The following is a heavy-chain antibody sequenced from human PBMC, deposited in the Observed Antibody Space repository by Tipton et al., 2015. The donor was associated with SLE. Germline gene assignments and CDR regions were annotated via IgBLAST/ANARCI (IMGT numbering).Heavy chain of an antibody. CDR2: IYYSGST. V-gene: IGHV4-59*01. J-gene: IGHJ4*02. CDR1: GGSISSYY. D-gene: IGHD3-10*01. CDR3: ARTSYYGLVHS. Sequence: TLSLTCTVSGGSISSYYWSWIRQPPGKGLEWIGYIYYSGSTNYNPSLKSRVTISVDTSKNQFSLKLSSVTAADTAVYYCARTSYYGLVHSWGQGTLVTVSS.